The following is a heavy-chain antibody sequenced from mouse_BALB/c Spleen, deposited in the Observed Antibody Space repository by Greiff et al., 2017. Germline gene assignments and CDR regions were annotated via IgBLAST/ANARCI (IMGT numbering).Heavy chain of an antibody. Sequence: EVKLMESGGDLVKPGGSLKLSCAASGFTFSSYGMSWVRQTPDKRLEWVATISSGGSYTYYPDSVKGRFTISRDNAKNTLYLQMSSLKSEDTAMYYCARQGYYDYDSAWFAYWGQGTLVTVSA. CDR2: ISSGGSYT. CDR3: ARQGYYDYDSAWFAY. J-gene: IGHJ3*01. D-gene: IGHD2-4*01. V-gene: IGHV5-6*01. CDR1: GFTFSSYG.